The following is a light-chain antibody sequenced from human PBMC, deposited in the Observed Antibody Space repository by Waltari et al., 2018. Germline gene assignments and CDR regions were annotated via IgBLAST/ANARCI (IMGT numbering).Light chain of an antibody. CDR3: AAWDDSLSAVP. J-gene: IGLJ2*01. V-gene: IGLV1-47*01. Sequence: QSVLTQPPSTSGTPGHRVTSSCSGSNSNNGRTYVYWYQQVPGMAPKLLIYKNNRRPAGVPDRVSGSKSGSSAALAISALRSEDEADYYCAAWDDSLSAVPFGGGTKVTVL. CDR2: KNN. CDR1: NSNNGRTY.